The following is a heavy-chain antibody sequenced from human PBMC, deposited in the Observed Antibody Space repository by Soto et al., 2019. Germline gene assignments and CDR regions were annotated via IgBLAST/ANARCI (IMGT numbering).Heavy chain of an antibody. CDR3: AREYCRSTTCYILTT. CDR1: GYTFNNYF. CDR2: INPSAGTT. Sequence: QVQLVQSGAEVKKPGASVKVSCKASGYTFNNYFMHWVRQAPGQGLEWMGIINPSAGTTRHAQKFQGRFTMTRDTSTSTVYMELSSLRSEDTAVYYCAREYCRSTTCYILTTWGQGTLVTVSS. V-gene: IGHV1-46*02. D-gene: IGHD2-2*01. J-gene: IGHJ4*02.